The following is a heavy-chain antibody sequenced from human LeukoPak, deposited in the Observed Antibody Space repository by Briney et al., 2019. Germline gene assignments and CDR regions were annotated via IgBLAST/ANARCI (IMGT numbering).Heavy chain of an antibody. Sequence: SETLSLTCTVSGGSISSYYWGWIRQPPGKGLEWIGSIYHSGSTYYNPSLKSRVTISVDTSKNQFSLKLSSVTAADTAVYYCARDYDSSGYSAFDIWGQGTMVTVSS. J-gene: IGHJ3*02. CDR1: GGSISSYY. D-gene: IGHD3-22*01. CDR2: IYHSGST. V-gene: IGHV4-38-2*02. CDR3: ARDYDSSGYSAFDI.